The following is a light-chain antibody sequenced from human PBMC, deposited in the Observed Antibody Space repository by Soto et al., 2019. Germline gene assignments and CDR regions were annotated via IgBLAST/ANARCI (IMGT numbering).Light chain of an antibody. Sequence: DFELTQSPDSLAVYLGATATINCKSSQSILYSSNNRNYLAWYQQKPGQPPKVLIYWASTRESGVPDRFSGSGSGTDFTLTISSLQAEDVAVYYCQQYYSPFTFGQGTKLEIK. V-gene: IGKV4-1*01. CDR3: QQYYSPFT. CDR1: QSILYSSNNRNY. CDR2: WAS. J-gene: IGKJ2*01.